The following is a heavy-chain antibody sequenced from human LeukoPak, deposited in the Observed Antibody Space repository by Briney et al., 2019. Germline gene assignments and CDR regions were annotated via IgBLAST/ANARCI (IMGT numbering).Heavy chain of an antibody. CDR2: IYYTGST. CDR3: ARHSYSSSSSMRRHFDC. D-gene: IGHD6-13*01. J-gene: IGHJ4*02. CDR1: NGSISSYY. Sequence: SETLSLTCTVSNGSISSYYWSWIRQPPGKGLEWIGYIYYTGSTNYNPSLKSRVTISVDTSTNQFSLQLSSVTAADTATYYCARHSYSSSSSMRRHFDCWGQGTLVTVSS. V-gene: IGHV4-59*08.